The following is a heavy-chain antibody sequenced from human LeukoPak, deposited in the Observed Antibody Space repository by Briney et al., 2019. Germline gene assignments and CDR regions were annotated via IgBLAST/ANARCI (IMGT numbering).Heavy chain of an antibody. J-gene: IGHJ4*02. D-gene: IGHD5-18*01. V-gene: IGHV4-61*02. Sequence: SQTLSLTCTVSGGSISSGSYYWSWIRQPAGKGLEWIGRIYTSGSTNYNPSLKSRVTISVDTSKNQFSLKLSSVTAPDTAVYYCARGGGYSYGFNDYWGQGTLVTVSS. CDR2: IYTSGST. CDR1: GGSISSGSYY. CDR3: ARGGGYSYGFNDY.